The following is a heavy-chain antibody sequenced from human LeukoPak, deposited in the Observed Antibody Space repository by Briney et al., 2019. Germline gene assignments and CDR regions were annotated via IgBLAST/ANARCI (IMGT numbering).Heavy chain of an antibody. D-gene: IGHD5-24*01. CDR2: ISHDGII. CDR1: XXXXXXXV. V-gene: IGHV3-74*01. J-gene: IGHJ4*02. Sequence: SLXLSCEXXXXXXXXXVMHXVXRTPXXGXVWVSRISHDGIISYADSVKGRFTISRDNAKNTLILQMNSLRVEDTAVYYCARDWVYKIDYWGRGTLVTVSS. CDR3: ARDWVYKIDY.